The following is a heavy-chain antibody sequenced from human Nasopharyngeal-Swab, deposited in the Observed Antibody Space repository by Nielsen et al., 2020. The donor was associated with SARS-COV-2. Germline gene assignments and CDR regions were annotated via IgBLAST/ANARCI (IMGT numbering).Heavy chain of an antibody. V-gene: IGHV3-7*03. CDR3: AREEIYYGSGSTD. CDR2: IKQDGSEK. J-gene: IGHJ4*02. D-gene: IGHD3-10*01. Sequence: GESLKISCEASGFTFSSYWMSWVRQAPGKGLEWVANIKQDGSEKYYVDSVKGRFTISRDNAKNSLYLQMNSLRAEDTAVYYCAREEIYYGSGSTDWGQGTLVTVSS. CDR1: GFTFSSYW.